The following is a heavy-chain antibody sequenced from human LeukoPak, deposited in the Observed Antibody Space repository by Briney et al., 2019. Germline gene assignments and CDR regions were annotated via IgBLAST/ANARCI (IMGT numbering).Heavy chain of an antibody. CDR3: ARVRDQWLRSDAFDI. V-gene: IGHV1-2*06. CDR1: GYTFTDYY. CDR2: INPNSGGT. J-gene: IGHJ3*02. Sequence: ASVKVSCKASGYTFTDYYTHWVRQAPGQGLEWMGRINPNSGGTNYAQKFQGRVTMTRDTSISTAYMELSRLRSDDTAVYYCARVRDQWLRSDAFDIWGQGTMVTVSS. D-gene: IGHD6-19*01.